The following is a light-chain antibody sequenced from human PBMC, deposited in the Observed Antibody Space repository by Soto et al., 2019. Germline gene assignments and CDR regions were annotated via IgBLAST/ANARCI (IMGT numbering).Light chain of an antibody. Sequence: DIVMTQSPPSLPVTPGEPASISCRSSQSLLHSNGYNFLDWYLLKPGQSPQLLIYLGSYRASGVSDRFSGSGSGTDFTLKISRVEAEDVGVYYCMQALQTPPTFGQGTKVDIK. CDR1: QSLLHSNGYNF. CDR2: LGS. V-gene: IGKV2-28*01. J-gene: IGKJ1*01. CDR3: MQALQTPPT.